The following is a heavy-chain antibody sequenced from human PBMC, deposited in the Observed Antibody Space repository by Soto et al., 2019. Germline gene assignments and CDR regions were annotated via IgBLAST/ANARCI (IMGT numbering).Heavy chain of an antibody. CDR1: GYSFTSHW. CDR3: ARRLSGPKEEYNAYYFYGLDV. D-gene: IGHD1-1*01. J-gene: IGHJ6*02. V-gene: IGHV5-10-1*01. CDR2: IDPSDSYT. Sequence: GESLKISCQGSGYSFTSHWITWVRQTPGKGLEWMGRIDPSDSYTNYSPSFQGRVTISADRSISTAFLQWSSLEASDTAIYYCARRLSGPKEEYNAYYFYGLDVWGQGNTVAV.